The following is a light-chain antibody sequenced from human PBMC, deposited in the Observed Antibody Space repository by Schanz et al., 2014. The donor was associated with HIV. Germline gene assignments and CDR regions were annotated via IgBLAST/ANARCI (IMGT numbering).Light chain of an antibody. CDR2: DVS. J-gene: IGLJ3*02. V-gene: IGLV2-14*03. CDR1: RSDIGTFNY. Sequence: QSALTQPASVSGSPGQSITISCTGTRSDIGTFNYLSWSQQHPGKAPKLIIYDVSNRPSGVSNRFSGSKSGNTASLTVSGLQAEDEGDYYCAAWDAPWDDSLSGWVFGGGTKLTVL. CDR3: AAWDAPWDDSLSGWV.